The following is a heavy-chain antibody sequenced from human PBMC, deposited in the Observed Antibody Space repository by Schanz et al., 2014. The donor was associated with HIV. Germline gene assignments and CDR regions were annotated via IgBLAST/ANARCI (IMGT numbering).Heavy chain of an antibody. J-gene: IGHJ5*01. V-gene: IGHV3-11*01. Sequence: QVQLVESGGGVAQPGGSLRLSCAASGFSLGDYYMSWIRQAPGKGLEWISYITNSGNRMNYADSVKGRFTTSRDDAKNSLYLQMNTLRADDTAVYYCARDKSNLGMDSWGQGTLVTVSS. CDR3: ARDKSNLGMDS. CDR2: ITNSGNRM. CDR1: GFSLGDYY.